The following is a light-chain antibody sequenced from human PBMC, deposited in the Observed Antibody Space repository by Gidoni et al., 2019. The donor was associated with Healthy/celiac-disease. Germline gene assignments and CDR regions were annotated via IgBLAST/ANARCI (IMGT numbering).Light chain of an antibody. Sequence: QSVLTPPPSVSGAPRPRVTNSCTGSSSNRGGGYDVHWYQQHPGTSPKLLIDGKSKRRAGVPDRFSGSNSGTSDTLAITGRQAEDEADYYCQSYDSSLSGFYVFGTGTKVTVL. CDR1: SSNRGGGYD. V-gene: IGLV1-40*01. CDR3: QSYDSSLSGFYV. J-gene: IGLJ1*01. CDR2: GKS.